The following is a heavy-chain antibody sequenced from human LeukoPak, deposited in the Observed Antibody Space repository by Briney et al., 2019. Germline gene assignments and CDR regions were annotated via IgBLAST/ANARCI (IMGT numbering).Heavy chain of an antibody. CDR3: AREYLYYYDSSGYPRLYYYYMDV. Sequence: SETLSLTCAVYGGSLSGYYWSWIREPPGKGLEWIGEINHSGSTNYNRSLKSRVTISVDTSKNQFSLKLSSVTAADTAVYYCAREYLYYYDSSGYPRLYYYYMDVWGKGTTVTVSS. CDR2: INHSGST. D-gene: IGHD3-22*01. V-gene: IGHV4-34*01. J-gene: IGHJ6*03. CDR1: GGSLSGYY.